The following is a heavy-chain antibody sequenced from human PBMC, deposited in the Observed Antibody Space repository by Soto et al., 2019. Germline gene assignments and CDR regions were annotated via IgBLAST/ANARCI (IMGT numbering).Heavy chain of an antibody. CDR3: TTDGPFTYYDFWSGYSAIG. V-gene: IGHV3-15*01. CDR2: IKSKTDGGTT. CDR1: GFTFSNAW. D-gene: IGHD3-3*01. Sequence: EVQLVESGGGLVKPGGSLRLSCAASGFTFSNAWMCWVRQAPGKGLEWVGRIKSKTDGGTTDYAAPVKGRFTISRDDSKNTLYLQMNSLKTEDTAVYYCTTDGPFTYYDFWSGYSAIGWGQGTLVTVSS. J-gene: IGHJ4*02.